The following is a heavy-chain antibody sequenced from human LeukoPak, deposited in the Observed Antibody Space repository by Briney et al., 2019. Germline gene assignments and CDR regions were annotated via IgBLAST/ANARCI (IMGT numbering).Heavy chain of an antibody. D-gene: IGHD6-19*01. CDR1: GFTFSSYE. CDR3: AWSIAVAGSPSDY. J-gene: IGHJ4*02. V-gene: IGHV3-48*03. Sequence: GGSLRLSCAASGFTFSSYEMNWVRQAPGKGLEWVSYISSSGSTIYYADSVKGRFTISRDNAKNSLYLQMNSLRAEDTAVYYCAWSIAVAGSPSDYWGQGTLVTVSS. CDR2: ISSSGSTI.